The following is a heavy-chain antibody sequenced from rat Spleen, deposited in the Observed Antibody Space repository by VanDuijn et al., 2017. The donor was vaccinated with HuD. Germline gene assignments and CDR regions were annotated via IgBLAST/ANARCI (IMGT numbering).Heavy chain of an antibody. CDR2: ITNTGGST. D-gene: IGHD1-11*01. CDR3: TREEDNWFAY. J-gene: IGHJ3*01. CDR1: GFTFNNYW. V-gene: IGHV5-31*01. Sequence: EVQLVESDGGLVQPGRSLKLSCAASGFTFNNYWMTWIRQAPGKGLEWVASITNTGGSTYYPDSVKGRFTISRDNAKSTLYLQMNSLRSEDTATYYCTREEDNWFAYWGQGTLVTVSS.